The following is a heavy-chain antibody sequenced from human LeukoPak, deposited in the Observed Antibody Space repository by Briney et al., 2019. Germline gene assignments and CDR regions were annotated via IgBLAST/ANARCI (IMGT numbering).Heavy chain of an antibody. V-gene: IGHV3-30*18. CDR3: AKDHVTSSSWFPDY. CDR2: ISYDGINR. Sequence: QPGGSLRLSCAASGFTFSTYGMHWVRQAPGKGLEWVAVISYDGINRYYADSVKGRFTISRDNSKNMLYLQMSSLRAEDTAVYYCAKDHVTSSSWFPDYWGQGTLVTVSS. D-gene: IGHD6-13*01. J-gene: IGHJ4*02. CDR1: GFTFSTYG.